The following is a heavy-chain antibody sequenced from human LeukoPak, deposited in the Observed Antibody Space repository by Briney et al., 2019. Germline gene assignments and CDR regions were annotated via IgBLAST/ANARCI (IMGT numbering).Heavy chain of an antibody. CDR1: GFTFSSYA. V-gene: IGHV3-21*01. D-gene: IGHD2-2*01. CDR2: ISSGSHYI. CDR3: ARGGEYQLLSWFDP. J-gene: IGHJ5*02. Sequence: GGSLRLSCAASGFTFSSYAMNWVRQAPGKGLEWVSSISSGSHYIYYADSVKGRFTISRDNSKNTLYLQMNSLRAEDTAVYYCARGGEYQLLSWFDPWGQGTLVTVSS.